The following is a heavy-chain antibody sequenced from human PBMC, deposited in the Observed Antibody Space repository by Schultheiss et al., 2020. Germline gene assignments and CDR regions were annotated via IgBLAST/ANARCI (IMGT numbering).Heavy chain of an antibody. J-gene: IGHJ6*02. Sequence: LSLTCTVSGGSISSSSYYWGWIRQPPGKGLEWIGSIYYSGSTYYNPSLKSRVTISVDTSKNQFSLKLTSVTATDTAVYYCARRGDMDVWGQGTTVTVSS. CDR2: IYYSGST. CDR1: GGSISSSSYY. V-gene: IGHV4-39*01. CDR3: ARRGDMDV.